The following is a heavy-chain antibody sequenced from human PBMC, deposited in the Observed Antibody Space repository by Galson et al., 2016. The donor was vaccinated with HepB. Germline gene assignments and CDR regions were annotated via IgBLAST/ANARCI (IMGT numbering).Heavy chain of an antibody. CDR2: INAGNGNT. V-gene: IGHV1-3*01. D-gene: IGHD6-13*01. CDR1: GYTFTDYA. Sequence: SVKVSCKASGYTFTDYAMHWVRQAPGQRLEWMGWINAGNGNTKYSQKFQGRVTITRDTSASTAYMELSSLRSEDTAVYYCAKKYSNKWYYFDYWGQGTLVTVSS. CDR3: AKKYSNKWYYFDY. J-gene: IGHJ4*02.